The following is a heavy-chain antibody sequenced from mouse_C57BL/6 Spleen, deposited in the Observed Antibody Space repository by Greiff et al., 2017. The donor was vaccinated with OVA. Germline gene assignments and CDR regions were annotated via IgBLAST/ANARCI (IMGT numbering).Heavy chain of an antibody. CDR2: ISSGSSTI. D-gene: IGHD2-4*01. Sequence: EVKLMESGGGLVKPGGSLKLSCAASGFTFSDYGMHWVRQAPEQGLEWVAYISSGSSTIYYADTVKGRFTISRDNAKNTLCLQMTSLRSEDTAMYYCAMDYDEGGFDYWGQGTTLTVSS. V-gene: IGHV5-17*01. CDR1: GFTFSDYG. J-gene: IGHJ2*01. CDR3: AMDYDEGGFDY.